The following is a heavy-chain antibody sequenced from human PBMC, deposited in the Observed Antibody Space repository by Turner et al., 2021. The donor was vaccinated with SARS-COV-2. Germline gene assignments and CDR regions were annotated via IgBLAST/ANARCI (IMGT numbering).Heavy chain of an antibody. J-gene: IGHJ4*02. V-gene: IGHV3-33*01. CDR3: AREGEFSSSGFDY. D-gene: IGHD3-22*01. CDR1: GFTFSSYG. Sequence: QVQLVTSGGGVVQPGRSLRLPCAASGFTFSSYGMHWVRQAPGKGLEGVAVIWYDGSNKYYADSVKGRFTISRDNSKNTLYLQMNSLRAEDTAVYYCAREGEFSSSGFDYWGQGTLVTVSS. CDR2: IWYDGSNK.